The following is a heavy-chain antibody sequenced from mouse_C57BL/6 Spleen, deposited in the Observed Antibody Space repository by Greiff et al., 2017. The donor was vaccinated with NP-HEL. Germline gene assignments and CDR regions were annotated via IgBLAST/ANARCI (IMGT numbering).Heavy chain of an antibody. CDR2: IDPSDSYT. D-gene: IGHD4-1*01. CDR1: GYTFTSYW. CDR3: ARGLVFDY. Sequence: QVQLQQPGAELVMPGASVKLSCKASGYTFTSYWMHWVKQRPGQGLEWIGEIDPSDSYTNYNQKFKGKSTLTVDKSSSTAYMQLSSLTSEDSAVYYCARGLVFDYWGQGTTLTVSS. V-gene: IGHV1-69*01. J-gene: IGHJ2*01.